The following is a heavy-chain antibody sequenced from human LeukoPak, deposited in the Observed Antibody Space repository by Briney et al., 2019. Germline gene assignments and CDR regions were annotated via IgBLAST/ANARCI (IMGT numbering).Heavy chain of an antibody. CDR3: ARDHLRYFDWLLPGY. D-gene: IGHD3-9*01. J-gene: IGHJ4*02. Sequence: PGGALRLSCAASGFTFSSYAMHWVRQAPGKGLEWVAVISYDGSNKYYADSVKGRFTISRDNSKNTLYLQMNSLRAEDTAVYYCARDHLRYFDWLLPGYWGQGTLVTVSS. V-gene: IGHV3-30*04. CDR2: ISYDGSNK. CDR1: GFTFSSYA.